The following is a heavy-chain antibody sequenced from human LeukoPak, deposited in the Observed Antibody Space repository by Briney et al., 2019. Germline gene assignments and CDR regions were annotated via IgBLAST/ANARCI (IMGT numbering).Heavy chain of an antibody. CDR3: AKVQTPGTHSFDY. D-gene: IGHD6-13*01. J-gene: IGHJ4*02. CDR1: GFTFSSYG. Sequence: GGSHRLSCEASGFTFSSYGMHWVRQAPGKGLEWVAFIRYDGSNKYYADSVKGRFTISRDNSKNTLYLQMNSLRAEDTAVYYCAKVQTPGTHSFDYLGQGTLFTVSS. CDR2: IRYDGSNK. V-gene: IGHV3-30*02.